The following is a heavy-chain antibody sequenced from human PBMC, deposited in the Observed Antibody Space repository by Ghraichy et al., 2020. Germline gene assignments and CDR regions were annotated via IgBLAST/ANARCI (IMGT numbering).Heavy chain of an antibody. CDR3: ARMTIDYGDLTSAFDI. Sequence: SGPTLVKPTQTLTLTCTFSGFSLSTRGMCVSWIRQPPGKALAWLARIDWDDDKYYSTSLKTRLTISKDTSKNQVVLTMTNMDPVDTATYYCARMTIDYGDLTSAFDIWGQGTMVTVSS. D-gene: IGHD4-17*01. J-gene: IGHJ3*02. CDR1: GFSLSTRGMC. CDR2: IDWDDDK. V-gene: IGHV2-70*11.